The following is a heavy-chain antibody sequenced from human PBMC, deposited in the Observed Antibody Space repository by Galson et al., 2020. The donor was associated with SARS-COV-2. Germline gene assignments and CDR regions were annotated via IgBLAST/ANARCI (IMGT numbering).Heavy chain of an antibody. CDR2: PNPKSGGT. Sequence: ASVKVSCKASGYTFTDYYIHWVRQAPGQGLEWMGWPNPKSGGTHYAQKFEGRVTMTRDTSITTAYMELSRLRADDTAVYYCARLRYYDVLTGYIVDVWGQGAMVTVSS. J-gene: IGHJ6*02. D-gene: IGHD3-9*01. CDR1: GYTFTDYY. V-gene: IGHV1-2*02. CDR3: ARLRYYDVLTGYIVDV.